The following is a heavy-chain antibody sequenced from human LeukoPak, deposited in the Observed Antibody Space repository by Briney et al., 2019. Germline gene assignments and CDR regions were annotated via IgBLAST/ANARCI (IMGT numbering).Heavy chain of an antibody. J-gene: IGHJ6*02. CDR2: INHSGST. Sequence: SETLSLTCAVYGGSFSGYYWSWICQPPGKGLEWIGEINHSGSTNYNPSLKSRVTISVDTSKNQFSLKLSSVTAADTAVYYCARGAIFGVVIWPMDVWGQGTTVTVSS. CDR3: ARGAIFGVVIWPMDV. D-gene: IGHD3-3*01. CDR1: GGSFSGYY. V-gene: IGHV4-34*01.